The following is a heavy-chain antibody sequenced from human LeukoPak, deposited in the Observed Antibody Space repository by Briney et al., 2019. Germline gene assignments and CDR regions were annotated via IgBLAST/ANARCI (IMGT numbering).Heavy chain of an antibody. V-gene: IGHV4-38-2*02. Sequence: SSETLSLTCTVSGYSISTGYYWVWIRQPPGTGLEWIGSLYHSGSTYYNPSLKSRVTISVDTSKNHFSLKLSSVTAADTAVYYCARDRDASGSYYDYWGQGTLVTVSS. D-gene: IGHD3-10*01. CDR3: ARDRDASGSYYDY. CDR1: GYSISTGYY. CDR2: LYHSGST. J-gene: IGHJ4*02.